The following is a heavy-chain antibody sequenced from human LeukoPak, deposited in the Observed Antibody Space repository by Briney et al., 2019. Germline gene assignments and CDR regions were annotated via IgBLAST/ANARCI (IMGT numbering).Heavy chain of an antibody. CDR2: IYSGGST. D-gene: IGHD3-22*01. V-gene: IGHV3-53*01. Sequence: GGSLRLSCAASGFTVSSNYMSWVRQAPGKGLEWVSIIYSGGSTYYADSVKGRFTISRDNSKNTLYLQMNSLRAEDTAVYYCARDQNYNYDSSGSPVAWGQGTPVTVSS. J-gene: IGHJ5*02. CDR1: GFTVSSNY. CDR3: ARDQNYNYDSSGSPVA.